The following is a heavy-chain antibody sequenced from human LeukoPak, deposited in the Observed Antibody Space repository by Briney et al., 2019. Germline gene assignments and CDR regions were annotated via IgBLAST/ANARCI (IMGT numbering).Heavy chain of an antibody. CDR3: AREMRAEIDH. CDR2: ISSSGTYI. J-gene: IGHJ4*02. Sequence: GGSLRLSCAASGFSFSSYSITWVRQAPGKGLEWVSSISSSGTYIYYADSMKGRFTISRDNAKNSLYLQMSSLRAEDTAVYYCAREMRAEIDHWGQGTLVTVSS. CDR1: GFSFSSYS. V-gene: IGHV3-21*01. D-gene: IGHD5-24*01.